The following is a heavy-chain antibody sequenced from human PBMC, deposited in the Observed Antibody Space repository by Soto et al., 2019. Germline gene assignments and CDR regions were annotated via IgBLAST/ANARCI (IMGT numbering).Heavy chain of an antibody. Sequence: QVQLVQSGAEVKKPGSSVKVSCKASGGTFGSYAISWVRQAPGQGLEWMGGIITIPGTANHAQKLQGRVTIDADESTTTAYMERSSLRSEDTAVYYCARSQGSSTSLEIYYYYYYGMDVWGQGTTVTVSS. CDR2: IITIPGTA. D-gene: IGHD2-2*01. V-gene: IGHV1-69*01. CDR1: GGTFGSYA. J-gene: IGHJ6*02. CDR3: ARSQGSSTSLEIYYYYYYGMDV.